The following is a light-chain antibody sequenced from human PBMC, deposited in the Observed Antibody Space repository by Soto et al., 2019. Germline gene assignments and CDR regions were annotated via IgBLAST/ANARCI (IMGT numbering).Light chain of an antibody. CDR2: GAS. CDR3: QQYDSSPLT. V-gene: IGKV3-20*01. CDR1: QSVSSSY. J-gene: IGKJ4*01. Sequence: EIVLTQSPGTLSLSPGERATLSCRASQSVSSSYLAWYQQKPGQAPRLLIYGASIRATGIPDRFSGSGSGTHFTLTISRLEPEDFAVYYCQQYDSSPLTFGGGTKVEIK.